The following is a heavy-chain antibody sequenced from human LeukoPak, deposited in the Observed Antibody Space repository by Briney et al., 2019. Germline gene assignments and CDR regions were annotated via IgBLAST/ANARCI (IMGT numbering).Heavy chain of an antibody. CDR1: GYIFTNFG. J-gene: IGHJ4*02. CDR3: ATGRFGELLPLVNY. Sequence: ASVKVSCKASGYIFTNFGISWVRQARGQGLEWMGWISGYNGNTKYVQKFQGRVTMTTDTSTSTAYMELRSLRSDDTAVYYCATGRFGELLPLVNYWGQGTLVTVSS. D-gene: IGHD3-10*01. CDR2: ISGYNGNT. V-gene: IGHV1-18*01.